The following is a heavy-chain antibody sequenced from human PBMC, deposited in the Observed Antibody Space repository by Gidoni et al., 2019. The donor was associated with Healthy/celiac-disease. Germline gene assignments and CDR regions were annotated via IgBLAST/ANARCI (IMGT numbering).Heavy chain of an antibody. Sequence: QVTLKESGPVLVKPTETLTLTCTVSGFSLSNARMGVSWIRQPPGKALEWLAHIFSNDEKSYSTSLKSRLTISKDTSKSQVVLTMTNMDPVDTATYYCARIRDYYDSSGYYYTTFDYWGQGTLVTVSS. J-gene: IGHJ4*02. D-gene: IGHD3-22*01. CDR1: GFSLSNARMG. V-gene: IGHV2-26*01. CDR3: ARIRDYYDSSGYYYTTFDY. CDR2: IFSNDEK.